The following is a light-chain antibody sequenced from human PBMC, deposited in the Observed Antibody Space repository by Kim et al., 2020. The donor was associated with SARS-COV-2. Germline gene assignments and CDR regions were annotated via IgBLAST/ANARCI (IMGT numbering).Light chain of an antibody. J-gene: IGKJ2*01. CDR3: QQYTTSPPAYT. CDR2: GAA. Sequence: GESATLSCRDSQSISSEFLAWYQQISGQPPRLLMFGAANRAAGIPDRFSGGGSGTDFTLTITRLEPAESAVYYCQQYTTSPPAYTFGQGTKLEI. V-gene: IGKV3-20*01. CDR1: QSISSEF.